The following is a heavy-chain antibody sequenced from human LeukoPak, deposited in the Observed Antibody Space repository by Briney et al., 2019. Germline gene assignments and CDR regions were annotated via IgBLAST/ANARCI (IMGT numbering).Heavy chain of an antibody. CDR2: KYYSGSA. D-gene: IGHD2-2*01. CDR1: GVSISDGRYY. V-gene: IGHV4-31*03. CDR3: ATPYCSGISCLDVFNI. J-gene: IGHJ3*02. Sequence: SQTLSLTCSVSGVSISDGRYYWAWVRQHPGKGLEWIGYKYYSGSAKYNPSLKSRLTISVDTPNNQFSLHLKSVTAADSAMYYCATPYCSGISCLDVFNIWGQGRMVTVSS.